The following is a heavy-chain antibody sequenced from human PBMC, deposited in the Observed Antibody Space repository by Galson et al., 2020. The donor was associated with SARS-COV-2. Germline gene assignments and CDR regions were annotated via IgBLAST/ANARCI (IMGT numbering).Heavy chain of an antibody. V-gene: IGHV3-23*01. Sequence: TGGSLRLSCAASGFTFSSYGMHWVRQAPGKGLEWVSTISGGGSITYYADSVKGRFTISRDNSKNTLYLQMNSLRADDTAVYYCAKRASGTGTPRTFDYWGQGTLVTVSS. D-gene: IGHD1-1*01. CDR2: ISGGGSIT. CDR1: GFTFSSYG. J-gene: IGHJ4*02. CDR3: AKRASGTGTPRTFDY.